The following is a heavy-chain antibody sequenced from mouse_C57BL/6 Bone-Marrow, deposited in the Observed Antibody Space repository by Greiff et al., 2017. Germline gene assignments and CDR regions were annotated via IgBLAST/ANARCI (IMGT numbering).Heavy chain of an antibody. Sequence: EVQLQQSGPELVKPGASVKISCKASGYSFTGYYMNWVKQSPEKSLEWIGEINPSTGGTTYNQKFKAKATLTVDKSSSTAYMQLKSLTSEDSAVYYCARVGCQLGFAYWGQGTLLTVSA. CDR1: GYSFTGYY. CDR3: ARVGCQLGFAY. D-gene: IGHD6-1*01. J-gene: IGHJ3*01. V-gene: IGHV1-42*01. CDR2: INPSTGGT.